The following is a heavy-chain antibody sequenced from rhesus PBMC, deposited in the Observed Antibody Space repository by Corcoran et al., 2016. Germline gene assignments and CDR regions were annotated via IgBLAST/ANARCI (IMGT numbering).Heavy chain of an antibody. D-gene: IGHD2-15*01. CDR1: GGSISGGYD. CDR2: IYGSSGST. Sequence: QVQLQESGPGLVKPSETLSLTCAVSGGSISGGYDWCWLRLPPGKGVEWIGYIYGSSGSTNYNPSLKNRVTISKDTSKNQFSLKLSSVTAADTAVYYCARRVLTAPLLDYWGQGVLVTVSS. J-gene: IGHJ4*01. CDR3: ARRVLTAPLLDY. V-gene: IGHV4-76*01.